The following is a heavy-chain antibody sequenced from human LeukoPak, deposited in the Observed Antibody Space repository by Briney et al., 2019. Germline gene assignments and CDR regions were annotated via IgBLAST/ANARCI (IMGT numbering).Heavy chain of an antibody. J-gene: IGHJ6*02. CDR1: GGSLGSSDFY. CDR2: IYYHGTT. CDR3: GRHVSSGWDYFNGLDV. D-gene: IGHD6-19*01. V-gene: IGHV4-39*01. Sequence: SETLSLTCTVSGGSLGSSDFYWSRLPPPPGLELKWIGSIYYHGTTNHNPSLESRVTISVDTSKWQVFLTLRSVTATDTAVYYCGRHVSSGWDYFNGLDVWGQGTAVTVSS.